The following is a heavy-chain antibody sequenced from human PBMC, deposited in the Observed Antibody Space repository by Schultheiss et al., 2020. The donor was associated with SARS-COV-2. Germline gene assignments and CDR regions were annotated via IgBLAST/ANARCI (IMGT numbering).Heavy chain of an antibody. CDR3: ASGQEGIVRYYYDSSGYYYFAY. J-gene: IGHJ4*02. D-gene: IGHD3-22*01. Sequence: GGSLRLSCAASGFSFTNHWMTWVRQVPGKGLEWVANIRQDGSEKYYVDSVKGRFTISRDNAKNSLYLQMNSLRAEDTAVYYCASGQEGIVRYYYDSSGYYYFAYWGQGTLVTVSS. V-gene: IGHV3-7*01. CDR1: GFSFTNHW. CDR2: IRQDGSEK.